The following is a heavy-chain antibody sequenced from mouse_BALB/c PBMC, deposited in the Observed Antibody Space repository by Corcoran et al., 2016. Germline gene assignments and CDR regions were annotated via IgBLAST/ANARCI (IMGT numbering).Heavy chain of an antibody. CDR1: GYTFANSG. Sequence: QIQLVQSGPELKKPGETVKISCKASGYTFANSGMNWVKQAPGKGLKWMGWINTNTGKPTYAEEFKGRFAFSLETSASTAFLQINNLKNEDTATYFCTVTYYDPWYFDVWGAGTTVTVSS. V-gene: IGHV9-3*02. CDR3: TVTYYDPWYFDV. CDR2: INTNTGKP. J-gene: IGHJ1*01. D-gene: IGHD2-10*01.